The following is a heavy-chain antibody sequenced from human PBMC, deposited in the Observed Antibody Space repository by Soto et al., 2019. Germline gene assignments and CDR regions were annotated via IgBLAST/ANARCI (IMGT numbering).Heavy chain of an antibody. J-gene: IGHJ6*02. CDR2: ISYDGSNK. CDR3: AKDLRGVLYYYYGMDV. D-gene: IGHD3-10*01. CDR1: GFTFSSYG. V-gene: IGHV3-30*18. Sequence: QVQLVESGGGVVQPGRSLRLSCAASGFTFSSYGMHWVRQAPGKGLEWVAVISYDGSNKYYADSVKGRFTISRDNSKNTLYLQMNSLRAEDTAVYYCAKDLRGVLYYYYGMDVWGQGTTVTVSS.